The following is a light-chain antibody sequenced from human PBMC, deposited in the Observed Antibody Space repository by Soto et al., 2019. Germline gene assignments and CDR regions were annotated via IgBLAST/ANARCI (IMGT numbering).Light chain of an antibody. J-gene: IGLJ1*01. V-gene: IGLV2-14*01. CDR2: DVS. CDR3: SSYTSSSTYV. CDR1: NSDVGGYNY. Sequence: QSVLTQHASVSGSPGKSITISCTGTNSDVGGYNYVSWYQQHPGKAPKLMIYDVSNRPSGVSNRFSGSKSGNTASLTISGLQAEDEADYYCSSYTSSSTYVFGTGTKVTVL.